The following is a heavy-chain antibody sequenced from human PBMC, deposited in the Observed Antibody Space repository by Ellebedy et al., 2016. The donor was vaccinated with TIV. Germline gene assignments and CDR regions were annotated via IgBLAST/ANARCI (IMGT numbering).Heavy chain of an antibody. CDR2: ISYDGSNK. J-gene: IGHJ5*02. Sequence: GGSLRLXXAASGFTFSSYGMHWVRQAPGKGLEWVAVISYDGSNKYYADSVKGRFTISRDNSKNTLYLQMNSLRAEDTAVYYCAKGFDPWGQGTLVTVSS. V-gene: IGHV3-30*18. CDR3: AKGFDP. CDR1: GFTFSSYG.